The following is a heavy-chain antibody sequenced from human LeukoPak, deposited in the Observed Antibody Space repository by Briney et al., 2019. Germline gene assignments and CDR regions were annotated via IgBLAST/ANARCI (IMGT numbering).Heavy chain of an antibody. CDR1: GFTVSSNY. D-gene: IGHD4-23*01. V-gene: IGHV3-53*01. CDR3: AKGGGGNWGGYHYYMDV. CDR2: ICSGRST. Sequence: PGGSLRLSCAAPGFTVSSNYMSWVRQAPGKGLEWVSVICSGRSTYYADSVKGRFTISGDNSKNTLYLQMNSLRGEDAAVYYCAKGGGGNWGGYHYYMDVWGKGTTVTVSS. J-gene: IGHJ6*03.